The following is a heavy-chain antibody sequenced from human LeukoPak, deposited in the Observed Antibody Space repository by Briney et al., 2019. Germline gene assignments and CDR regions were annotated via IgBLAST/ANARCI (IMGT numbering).Heavy chain of an antibody. CDR2: IIPIFGTA. V-gene: IGHV1-69*05. CDR1: GGTFSSYA. D-gene: IGHD3-22*01. Sequence: SVKVSCKASGGTFSSYAISWVRQAPGQWLEWMGRIIPIFGTANYAQKFQGRVTITTDESTSTAYMELSSLRSEDTAVYYCARDLGEYYDSSGYLSFFDYWGQGTLVTVSS. J-gene: IGHJ4*02. CDR3: ARDLGEYYDSSGYLSFFDY.